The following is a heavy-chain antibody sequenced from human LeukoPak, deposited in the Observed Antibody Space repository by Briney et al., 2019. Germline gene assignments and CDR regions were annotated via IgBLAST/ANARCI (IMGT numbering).Heavy chain of an antibody. CDR3: AKRGVVIRVILVGFHKEAYYFDS. Sequence: GVSLRLSCAVSGITLSNYGMSWVRQAPGKGLEWVAGISDSGGRTNYADSVKGRFTISRDNSKNTLYLQMNSLRAEDTAVYFCAKRGVVIRVILVGFHKEAYYFDSWGQGALVTVSS. D-gene: IGHD3-22*01. J-gene: IGHJ4*02. V-gene: IGHV3-23*01. CDR1: GITLSNYG. CDR2: ISDSGGRT.